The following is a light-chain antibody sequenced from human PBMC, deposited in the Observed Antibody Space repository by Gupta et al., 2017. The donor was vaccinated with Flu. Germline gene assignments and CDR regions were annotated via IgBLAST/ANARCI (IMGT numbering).Light chain of an antibody. V-gene: IGKV1-39*01. Sequence: DIQMTQSPSSLSASVGDRVTITCRASQSISSYLNWYQQKPGKAPKLLIYAASSLQSGVPSRFSPSASVTYFTLTMRMLLPEALAPPYIQRIDSTPLRFGQGTRLEIK. CDR2: AAS. CDR1: QSISSY. J-gene: IGKJ5*01. CDR3: QRIDSTPLR.